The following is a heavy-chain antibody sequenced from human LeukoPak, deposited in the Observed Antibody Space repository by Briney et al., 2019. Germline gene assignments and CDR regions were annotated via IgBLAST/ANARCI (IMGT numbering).Heavy chain of an antibody. V-gene: IGHV3-21*01. CDR3: ARSIVVVPAAIVSTYYFDY. Sequence: SGGSLRLSCAASGFTFSSYSMNWVRQAPGKGLEWVSSISSSSSYIYYADSVKGRFTISRDNAKNSLYLQMNSLRAEDTAVYYCARSIVVVPAAIVSTYYFDYWGQGTPVTVSS. CDR2: ISSSSSYI. D-gene: IGHD2-2*02. CDR1: GFTFSSYS. J-gene: IGHJ4*02.